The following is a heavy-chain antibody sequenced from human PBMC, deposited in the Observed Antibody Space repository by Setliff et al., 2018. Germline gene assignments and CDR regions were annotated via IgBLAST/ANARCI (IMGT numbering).Heavy chain of an antibody. CDR3: VKTHWDTWIRGAFDI. Sequence: GGSLRLSCAASGFTFSGYYMQWVRQAPGKGLEWVANIKADGSEKYYVDSVKGRFTISRDNAGNSLYLQMNSLRVEDTAVYYCVKTHWDTWIRGAFDIWGQGTMVTVSS. D-gene: IGHD3-10*01. CDR2: IKADGSEK. V-gene: IGHV3-7*01. J-gene: IGHJ3*02. CDR1: GFTFSGYY.